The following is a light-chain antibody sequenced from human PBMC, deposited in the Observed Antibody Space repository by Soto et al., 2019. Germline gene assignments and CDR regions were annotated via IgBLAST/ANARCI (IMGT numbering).Light chain of an antibody. CDR3: QHYGNTPPSVT. Sequence: EIVLTQSPGTLSLSPGERATLSCRASQSLSSSYLVSYRQKPGQAPRLLIYGASSRATGIPDRFSGSGSGTDFTLTISRLEPEDFAVYYCQHYGNTPPSVTFGPGTKVYIK. J-gene: IGKJ3*01. CDR2: GAS. CDR1: QSLSSSY. V-gene: IGKV3-20*01.